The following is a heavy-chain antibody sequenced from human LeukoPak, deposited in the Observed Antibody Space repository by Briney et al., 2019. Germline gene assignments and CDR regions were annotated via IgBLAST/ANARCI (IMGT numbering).Heavy chain of an antibody. J-gene: IGHJ4*02. CDR1: GFTFSSYW. CDR3: ARGDNYYDSSGYPDY. CDR2: INSDGSTT. Sequence: GGSLRLSCAASGFTFSSYWMHWVRQAPGKGLVWVSRINSDGSTTSYADSVKGRFTISRDNAKNTLYLQMNSLRAEDTAVYYCARGDNYYDSSGYPDYRGQGTLVTVSS. D-gene: IGHD3-22*01. V-gene: IGHV3-74*01.